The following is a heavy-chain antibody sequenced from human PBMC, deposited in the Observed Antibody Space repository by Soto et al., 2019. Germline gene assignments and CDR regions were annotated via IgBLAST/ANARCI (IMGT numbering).Heavy chain of an antibody. V-gene: IGHV1-18*01. D-gene: IGHD3-22*01. J-gene: IGHJ5*02. Sequence: ASVKVSCKASGYTFTSYGISWVRQAPGQGLEWMGWISAYNGNTNYAQKLQGRVTMTTDTSTSTAYMGLRSLRSDDTAVYYCAREGDDSSGYYYSPTNWCDPWGQGTLVTVSS. CDR2: ISAYNGNT. CDR3: AREGDDSSGYYYSPTNWCDP. CDR1: GYTFTSYG.